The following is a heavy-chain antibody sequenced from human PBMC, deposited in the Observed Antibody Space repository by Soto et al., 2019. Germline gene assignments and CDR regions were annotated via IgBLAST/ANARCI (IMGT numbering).Heavy chain of an antibody. V-gene: IGHV1-58*02. D-gene: IGHD3-3*01. CDR2: IVVGSGNT. CDR3: AAATYYDFWSGYWFPYYFDY. Sequence: SVKVSCKASGFTFTSSAMQWVRQARGQRLEWIGWIVVGSGNTNYAQKFQERVTITRDMSTSTAYMELSSLRSEDTAVYYCAAATYYDFWSGYWFPYYFDYWGQGTLVTVSS. CDR1: GFTFTSSA. J-gene: IGHJ4*02.